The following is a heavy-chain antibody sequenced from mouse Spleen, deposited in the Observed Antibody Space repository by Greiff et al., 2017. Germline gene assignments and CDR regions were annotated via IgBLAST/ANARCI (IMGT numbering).Heavy chain of an antibody. CDR1: GYTFTSYW. CDR2: IDPSDSYT. J-gene: IGHJ2*01. V-gene: IGHV1-59*01. D-gene: IGHD2-10*02. Sequence: QVQLQQPGAELVRPGTSVKLSCKASGYTFTSYWMHWVKQRPGQGLEWIGVIDPSDSYTNYNQKFKGKATLTVDTSSSTAYMQLSSLTSEDSAVYYCARWYGNYDYWGQGTTLTVSS. CDR3: ARWYGNYDY.